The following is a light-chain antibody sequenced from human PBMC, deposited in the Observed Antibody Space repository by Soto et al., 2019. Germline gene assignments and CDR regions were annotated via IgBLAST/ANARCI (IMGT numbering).Light chain of an antibody. CDR3: SSYTASITVV. CDR1: SSDVGGYNH. CDR2: DVS. Sequence: QSALTQPASVSGSPGQSITISCTGTSSDVGGYNHVSWYQQHPGKAPKLMIYDVSNRPSGVSNRFSGSKSGITASLTISGLQAEDEADYYCSSYTASITVVFGGGTQLTVL. J-gene: IGLJ2*01. V-gene: IGLV2-14*03.